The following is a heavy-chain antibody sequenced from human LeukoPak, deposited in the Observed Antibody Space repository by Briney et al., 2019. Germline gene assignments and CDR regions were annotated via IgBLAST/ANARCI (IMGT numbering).Heavy chain of an antibody. D-gene: IGHD4-23*01. Sequence: NPSETLSLTCAVSGYSISSGYYWGWIRQPPGKGLEWIGSIYHSGSTYYNPSLKSRVTISVDTSKNHFSLKLSSVTAADTAVYYCARVDYRGNFHNDAFDIWGQGTMVTVSS. CDR2: IYHSGST. V-gene: IGHV4-38-2*01. CDR3: ARVDYRGNFHNDAFDI. J-gene: IGHJ3*02. CDR1: GYSISSGYY.